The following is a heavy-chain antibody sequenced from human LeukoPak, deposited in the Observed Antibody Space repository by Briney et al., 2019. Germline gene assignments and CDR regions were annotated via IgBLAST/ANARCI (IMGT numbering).Heavy chain of an antibody. CDR1: GGSISSYY. CDR2: IYYSGST. Sequence: SETLSLTCTVSGGSISSYYWSWIRQPPGKGLEWIGYIYYSGSTNYNPSLKSRVTISVDTSKNQFSLKLSSVTAADTAVYYCARLGHRDGYTRHAFDIWGQGTMVTVSS. CDR3: ARLGHRDGYTRHAFDI. V-gene: IGHV4-59*08. D-gene: IGHD5-24*01. J-gene: IGHJ3*02.